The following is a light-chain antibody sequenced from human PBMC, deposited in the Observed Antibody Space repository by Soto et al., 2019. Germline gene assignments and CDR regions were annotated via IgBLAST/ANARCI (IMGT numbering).Light chain of an antibody. CDR3: QQYGSSFSFT. CDR1: QSVSSSY. CDR2: GAS. V-gene: IGKV3-20*01. J-gene: IGKJ3*01. Sequence: EIVLTQSPGTLSLSPGERATLSCRASQSVSSSYLGWYQQKPGQAPRLLIYGASSRATGIPDRFSGSGSGNDFTLTISRLEPADFAVYYCQQYGSSFSFTFGPGTKVDIK.